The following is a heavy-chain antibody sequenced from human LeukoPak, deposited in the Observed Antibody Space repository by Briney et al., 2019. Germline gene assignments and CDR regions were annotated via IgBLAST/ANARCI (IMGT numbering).Heavy chain of an antibody. V-gene: IGHV4-34*01. Sequence: SETLSLTCAVYGGSFSGYYWSWIRQPPGKGLEWIGEINHSGSTNYNPSLKSRVTISVDTSKNQFSLKLSSVTAADTAVYYCAGSGNDEGNDYWGQGTLVTVSS. CDR1: GGSFSGYY. D-gene: IGHD3-10*01. CDR3: AGSGNDEGNDY. CDR2: INHSGST. J-gene: IGHJ4*02.